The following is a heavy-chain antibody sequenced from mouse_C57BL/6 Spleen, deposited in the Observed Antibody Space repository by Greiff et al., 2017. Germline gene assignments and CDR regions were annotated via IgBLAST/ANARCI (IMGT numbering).Heavy chain of an antibody. D-gene: IGHD1-1*01. J-gene: IGHJ2*01. V-gene: IGHV1-4*01. CDR2: INPSSGYT. CDR1: GYTFTSYT. Sequence: VHLVESGAELARPGASVKMSCKASGYTFTSYTMHWVKQRPGQGLEWIGYINPSSGYTKYNQKFKDKATLTADKSSSTAYMQLSSLTSEDSAVYYCAREAITTVVGYFDYWGQGTTLTVSS. CDR3: AREAITTVVGYFDY.